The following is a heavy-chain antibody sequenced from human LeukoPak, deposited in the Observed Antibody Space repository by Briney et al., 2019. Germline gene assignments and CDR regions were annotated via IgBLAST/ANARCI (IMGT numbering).Heavy chain of an antibody. CDR3: ARNIPVTRWGY. CDR1: GFTVSNNY. D-gene: IGHD2-21*01. J-gene: IGHJ4*02. V-gene: IGHV3-66*01. Sequence: GGSLRLSCAASGFTVSNNYMTWVRQAPGKGLEWVSLKGRFTISRDNSKNTVYLQMNSLRAEDTAVYYCARNIPVTRWGYWGQGTLVTVSS.